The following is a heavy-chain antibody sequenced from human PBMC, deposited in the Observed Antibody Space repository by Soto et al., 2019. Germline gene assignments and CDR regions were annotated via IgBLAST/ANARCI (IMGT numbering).Heavy chain of an antibody. D-gene: IGHD2-21*02. CDR1: GFSLSTSGVA. CDR3: IQSRCGGDCLQSYASHYYYGMDV. Sequence: GSGPTLVNPTQTLTLTCTFSGFSLSTSGVAVGWIRQPPGKTLEWLALIYWDDDKRYSPSLKSRVTITKDTSKNQVVLTMTNMDPVDTATYYCIQSRCGGDCLQSYASHYYYGMDVWCQGTTVTVAS. J-gene: IGHJ6*02. CDR2: IYWDDDK. V-gene: IGHV2-5*02.